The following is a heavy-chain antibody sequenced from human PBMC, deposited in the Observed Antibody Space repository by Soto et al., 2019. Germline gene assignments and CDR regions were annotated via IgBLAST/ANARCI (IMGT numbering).Heavy chain of an antibody. J-gene: IGHJ4*02. CDR3: GRVSRDYYLYCFDY. CDR2: ISTTRNYT. D-gene: IGHD3-3*01. CDR1: GFTFSDHF. Sequence: GGSLRLSCTVSGFTFSDHFMAWVRQAPGKGLEWVSDISTTRNYTKYADSVKGRFSMSRDNARNSVYLQMNRLRADDTAVYYCGRVSRDYYLYCFDYWGQGGMVTVSS. V-gene: IGHV3-11*06.